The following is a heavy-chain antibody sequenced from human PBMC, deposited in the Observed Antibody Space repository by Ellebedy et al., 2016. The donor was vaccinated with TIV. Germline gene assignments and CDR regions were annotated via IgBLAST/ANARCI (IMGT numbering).Heavy chain of an antibody. D-gene: IGHD3-16*02. CDR1: AGTFSSYA. V-gene: IGHV1-69*04. CDR3: ARDQGDEYVWGIYLDY. J-gene: IGHJ4*01. Sequence: AASVKVSCKASAGTFSSYAISWVRQAPGQGLEWMGMIIPNLGIANYAQKFQGSVTLTADKSTSTAYMELSSLRSEDTAVYYCARDQGDEYVWGIYLDYWGHGTLVTVSS. CDR2: IIPNLGIA.